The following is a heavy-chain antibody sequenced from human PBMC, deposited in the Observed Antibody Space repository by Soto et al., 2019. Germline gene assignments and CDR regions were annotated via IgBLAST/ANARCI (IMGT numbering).Heavy chain of an antibody. Sequence: QVQLQESGPGLVKPSQTLTLTCSVSGGSISSDNYFCRWIRQPPGKGLEWIGNIFYSGSSHYNPSIKSRFTISVDTSNNQCSLDLFSVTAADTAMYYCVREVIRAVTLGSDAFDIGGQGTMVTVSS. CDR1: GGSISSDNYF. CDR2: IFYSGSS. D-gene: IGHD3-10*01. V-gene: IGHV4-30-4*01. CDR3: VREVIRAVTLGSDAFDI. J-gene: IGHJ3*02.